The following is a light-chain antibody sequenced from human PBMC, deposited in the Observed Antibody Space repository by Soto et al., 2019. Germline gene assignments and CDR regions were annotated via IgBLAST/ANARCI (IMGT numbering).Light chain of an antibody. Sequence: DIQMTQSPSTLSASVGDRVTITCRARQSISRWLAWYQQKPGKAPKLLIYKASGLESGVPSRFSGSGSGTEFTLTISSLQPDDSATYYCQQYNNYSRTFGQGTKVEIK. V-gene: IGKV1-5*03. CDR3: QQYNNYSRT. J-gene: IGKJ1*01. CDR2: KAS. CDR1: QSISRW.